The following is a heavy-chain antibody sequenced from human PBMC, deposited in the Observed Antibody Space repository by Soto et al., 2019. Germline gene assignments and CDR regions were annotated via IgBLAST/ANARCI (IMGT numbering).Heavy chain of an antibody. CDR1: GDTFSSYA. CDR3: AGCKWEGCCYGDDAFDI. V-gene: IGHV1-69*13. J-gene: IGHJ3*02. CDR2: ISRNCCRA. D-gene: IGHD1-26*01. Sequence: SLNVSCKASGDTFSSYAISWVRQAPGQGLEWMGGISRNCCRANYDQKYQGGDTITANESTSAAYMGLSSLRTEDTDEYCCAGCKWEGCCYGDDAFDIWGQGTLVTVSS.